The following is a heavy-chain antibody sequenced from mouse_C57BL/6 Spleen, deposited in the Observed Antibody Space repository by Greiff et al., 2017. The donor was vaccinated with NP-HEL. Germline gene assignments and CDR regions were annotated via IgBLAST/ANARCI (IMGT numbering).Heavy chain of an antibody. CDR1: GYSITSGYY. V-gene: IGHV3-6*01. CDR3: AKIYESWYFDV. D-gene: IGHD2-3*01. CDR2: ISYDGSN. Sequence: DVQLQESGPGLVKPSQSLSLTCSVTGYSITSGYYWNWIRQFPGNKLEWMGYISYDGSNNYNPSLKNRISITRDTSKNQFFLKLNSVTTEDTATYYCAKIYESWYFDVWGTGTTVTVSS. J-gene: IGHJ1*03.